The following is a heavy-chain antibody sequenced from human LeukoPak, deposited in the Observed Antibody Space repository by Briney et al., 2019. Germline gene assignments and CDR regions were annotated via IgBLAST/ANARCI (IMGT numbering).Heavy chain of an antibody. D-gene: IGHD3-10*01. CDR1: GYTLTELS. V-gene: IGHV1-24*01. Sequence: ASVKVSCKVSGYTLTELSMHWVRQAPGKGLEWMGGFDPEDGETIYAQKFQGRVTMTEDTSTDTAYMELSSLRSEDTAMYYCATSTGSYYHFDYWGQGTLVTVSS. CDR2: FDPEDGET. J-gene: IGHJ4*02. CDR3: ATSTGSYYHFDY.